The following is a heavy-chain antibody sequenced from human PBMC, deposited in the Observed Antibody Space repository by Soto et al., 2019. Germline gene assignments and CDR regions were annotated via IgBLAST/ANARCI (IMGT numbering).Heavy chain of an antibody. CDR3: ARTPGXEVAASLEYYYFSGMDV. CDR2: IHPGDSDT. D-gene: IGHD2-15*01. CDR1: GYSFTIYW. Sequence: GESLKISCEASGYSFTIYWIGWVRQMPGKGLEWMGIIHPGDSDTKYSPSFQGQVTISVDKSITTAYLQWSSLKASDTAMYYCARTPGXEVAASLEYYYFSGMDVWGQGTTVTVSS. V-gene: IGHV5-51*01. J-gene: IGHJ6*02.